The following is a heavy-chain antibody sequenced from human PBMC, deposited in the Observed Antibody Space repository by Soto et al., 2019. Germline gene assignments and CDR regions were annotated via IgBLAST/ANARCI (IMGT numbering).Heavy chain of an antibody. D-gene: IGHD3-3*01. V-gene: IGHV4-59*01. CDR2: SYYSGTT. CDR3: AKTTFSLILGTVLHDFAS. CDR1: GASIRSTY. J-gene: IGHJ4*02. Sequence: QVHLQESGPGLVKPSETLSLTCTVSGASIRSTYWSWIRQSPGQGLEWIGYSYYSGTTNYNPALNHRVTTTVETSKNQLSVTLTSVTAADTAVYYCAKTTFSLILGTVLHDFASWGQGTLVNVSS.